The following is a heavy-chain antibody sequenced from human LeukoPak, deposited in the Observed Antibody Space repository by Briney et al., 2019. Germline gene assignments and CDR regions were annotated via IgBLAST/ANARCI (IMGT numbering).Heavy chain of an antibody. J-gene: IGHJ4*02. D-gene: IGHD5-12*01. CDR3: VSGRVDRIVWTGGY. V-gene: IGHV3-74*01. CDR1: GFTFSSYW. CDR2: IVGDGSTT. Sequence: GGSLRLSCAASGFTFSSYWMHWVRQAPGEGLVWVSRIVGDGSTTTYADSVRGRFTISRDNPKNTLYLQMNSLRADDTAVYYCVSGRVDRIVWTGGYWGQGTLVTVSS.